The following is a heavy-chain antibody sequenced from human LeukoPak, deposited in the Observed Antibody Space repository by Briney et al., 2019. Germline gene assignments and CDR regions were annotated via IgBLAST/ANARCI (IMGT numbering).Heavy chain of an antibody. D-gene: IGHD3-22*01. J-gene: IGHJ4*02. CDR3: ARSANYYYDSSGYYPIFDY. CDR2: IYYSGST. CDR1: GGSISSGGYY. V-gene: IGHV4-31*03. Sequence: KPSGTLSLTCTVSGGSISSGGYYWSWIRQHPGKGLEWIGYIYYSGSTYYNPSLKSRVTISVDTSKNQFSLKLSSVTAADTAVYYCARSANYYYDSSGYYPIFDYWGQGTLVTVSS.